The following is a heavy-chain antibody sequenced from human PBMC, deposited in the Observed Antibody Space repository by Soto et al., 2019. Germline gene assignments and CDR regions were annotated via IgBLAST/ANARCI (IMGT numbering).Heavy chain of an antibody. CDR3: ARNHIAESGTSAYDI. CDR1: GFTFSDYY. J-gene: IGHJ3*02. D-gene: IGHD6-13*01. Sequence: PVGSLRLSCAASGFTFSDYYMSWIRQAPGKGLEWVSYISPSSSYTNYAVSVKGRFTISRDNAKNSVYLQMNSLRAEDTAVYYCARNHIAESGTSAYDIWGQRTMVTVSS. CDR2: ISPSSSYT. V-gene: IGHV3-11*06.